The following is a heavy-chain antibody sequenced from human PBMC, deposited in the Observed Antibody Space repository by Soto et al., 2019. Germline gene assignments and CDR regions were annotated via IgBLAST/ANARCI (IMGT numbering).Heavy chain of an antibody. J-gene: IGHJ4*02. D-gene: IGHD4-17*01. Sequence: QVQLQESGPGLVKPSETLSLTCTVSGGSISSYYWSWIRQPPGKGLEWIGSIYYSGSTNYNPSLTSRVTISVDTSKNQFSLKLSSVTAADTAVYYCARAYGDYVFDYWGQGTLVTVSS. CDR2: IYYSGST. V-gene: IGHV4-59*01. CDR3: ARAYGDYVFDY. CDR1: GGSISSYY.